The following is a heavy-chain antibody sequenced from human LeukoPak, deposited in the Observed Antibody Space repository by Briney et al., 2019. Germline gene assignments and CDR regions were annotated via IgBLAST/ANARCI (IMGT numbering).Heavy chain of an antibody. Sequence: SETLSLTCTVSGGSISSYYWSWIRQPPGKGLEWIGYIYYSGSTNYNPSLKSRVTISVDTSKNQFSLKLSSVTAADTAVYYCARASSGWYDFDYWGQGTLVTVSS. J-gene: IGHJ4*02. D-gene: IGHD6-19*01. CDR1: GGSISSYY. V-gene: IGHV4-59*01. CDR3: ARASSGWYDFDY. CDR2: IYYSGST.